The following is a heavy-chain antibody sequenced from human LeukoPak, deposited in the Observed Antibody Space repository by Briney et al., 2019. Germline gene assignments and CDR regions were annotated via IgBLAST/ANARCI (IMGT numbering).Heavy chain of an antibody. CDR3: ARDYPNLCY. J-gene: IGHJ4*02. CDR2: INPNSGGT. V-gene: IGHV1-2*06. Sequence: GASVKVSCKASGYTFTGYYMHWVRQAPGQGLEWMGRINPNSGGTNYAQKFQGRVTVTRDTSISTAYMELSWLTSDDTAVYYCARDYPNLCYWGQGTLVTVSS. D-gene: IGHD2-21*01. CDR1: GYTFTGYY.